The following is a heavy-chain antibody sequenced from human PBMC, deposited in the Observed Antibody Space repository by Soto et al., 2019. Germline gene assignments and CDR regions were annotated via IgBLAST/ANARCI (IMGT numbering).Heavy chain of an antibody. CDR3: ARARYYYDSSGYYPGMDV. V-gene: IGHV1-3*01. D-gene: IGHD3-22*01. Sequence: ASVKVSCKASGYTFTSYAMHWVRQAPGQRLEWMGWINADNGNTKYSQKFQGRVTITADESTSTAYMELSSLRSEDTAVYYCARARYYYDSSGYYPGMDVWGQGTTVTVSS. J-gene: IGHJ6*02. CDR2: INADNGNT. CDR1: GYTFTSYA.